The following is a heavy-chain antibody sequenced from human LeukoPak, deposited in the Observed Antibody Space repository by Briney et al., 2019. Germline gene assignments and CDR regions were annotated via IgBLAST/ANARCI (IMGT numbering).Heavy chain of an antibody. CDR1: GFTVSSNY. Sequence: GGSLRLSCAASGFTVSSNYMSWVRQAPGKGLEWVSVIYSGGSTYYADSVKGRFTISRDNSKNTLYLQMNSLRAEDTAVYYCASPSSSRKDAFDIWGLGTMVTVSS. J-gene: IGHJ3*02. CDR2: IYSGGST. D-gene: IGHD6-13*01. V-gene: IGHV3-53*01. CDR3: ASPSSSRKDAFDI.